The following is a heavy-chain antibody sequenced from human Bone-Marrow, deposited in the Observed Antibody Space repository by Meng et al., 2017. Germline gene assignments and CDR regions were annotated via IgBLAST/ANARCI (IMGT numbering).Heavy chain of an antibody. D-gene: IGHD4-17*01. J-gene: IGHJ6*02. Sequence: SVKVSRKASGGTFSSYAISWVRQAPGQGLEWMGGIIPIFGTANYAQKFQGRVTITADESTSTAYMELSSLRSEDTAVYYCARVEGSHDYGDYVRYYYGMDVWGQGTTVTVSS. CDR3: ARVEGSHDYGDYVRYYYGMDV. V-gene: IGHV1-69*13. CDR2: IIPIFGTA. CDR1: GGTFSSYA.